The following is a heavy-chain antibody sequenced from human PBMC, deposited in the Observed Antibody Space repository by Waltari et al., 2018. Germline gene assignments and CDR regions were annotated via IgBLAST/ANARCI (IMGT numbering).Heavy chain of an antibody. V-gene: IGHV4-4*07. D-gene: IGHD7-27*01. CDR3: ARDWRLRNWGYNWFDP. Sequence: QVQLQESGPGLVKPSETLSLTCTVSGGSISSYYWSWIRQPAGKGLEWIGRIYTSGSTNYNPARKSRVTMSVDTSKNQFSLKLSSVTAADTAVYYCARDWRLRNWGYNWFDPWGQGTLVTVSS. CDR1: GGSISSYY. CDR2: IYTSGST. J-gene: IGHJ5*02.